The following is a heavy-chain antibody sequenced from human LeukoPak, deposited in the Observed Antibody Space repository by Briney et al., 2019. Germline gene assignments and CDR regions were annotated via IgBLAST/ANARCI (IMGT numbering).Heavy chain of an antibody. CDR2: IHYSGNS. Sequence: SETLSLTCSVSGDSISDFYWDWIRQPPGKRLEWIGNIHYSGNSNYNPSLQSRVTISIDTSRKQLFLKLTSVTAADTAVYYCALAPNSNWFDFWGQGTLVTVSS. CDR1: GDSISDFY. J-gene: IGHJ5*01. D-gene: IGHD2-8*01. CDR3: ALAPNSNWFDF. V-gene: IGHV4-59*08.